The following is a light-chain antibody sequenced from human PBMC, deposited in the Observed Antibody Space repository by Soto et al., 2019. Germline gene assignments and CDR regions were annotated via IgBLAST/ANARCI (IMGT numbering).Light chain of an antibody. Sequence: FQLTQSPSFLSASIGDRVTITCRASQRISSYLAWYQQKPGKPPKLLIYTASTLQSGVPSRFSGSGSGTEFTLTISSLQPEDFATYYCQHLKTYPQTFGQGTKV. J-gene: IGKJ1*01. CDR3: QHLKTYPQT. CDR1: QRISSY. V-gene: IGKV1-9*01. CDR2: TAS.